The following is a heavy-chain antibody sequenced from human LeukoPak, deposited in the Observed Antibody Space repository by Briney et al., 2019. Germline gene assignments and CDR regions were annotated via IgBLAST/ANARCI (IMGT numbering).Heavy chain of an antibody. CDR3: ARDDGYDSSGSYGAFDY. D-gene: IGHD3-22*01. Sequence: SETLSLTCNVSGASVSSGSYYWSWIRQPPGKELEWIGYIYYSGSTSYNPSLKSRVTISVDTSKNHFSLKLTSVTAADTAVYYCARDDGYDSSGSYGAFDYWGQGTLVTVSS. V-gene: IGHV4-61*03. CDR1: GASVSSGSYY. J-gene: IGHJ4*02. CDR2: IYYSGST.